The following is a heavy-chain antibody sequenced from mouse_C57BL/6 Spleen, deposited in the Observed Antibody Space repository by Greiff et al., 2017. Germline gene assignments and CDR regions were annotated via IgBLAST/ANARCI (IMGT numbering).Heavy chain of an antibody. CDR1: GYAFSSSW. Sequence: QVQLQQSGPELVKPGASVKISCKASGYAFSSSWMNWVKQRPGKGLEWIGRIYPGDGDTNYNGKFKGKATLTADKSSSTAYMQLSSLTSEDSAVYFCARDYYGSSSFDYWGQGTTRTVSS. D-gene: IGHD1-1*01. CDR3: ARDYYGSSSFDY. V-gene: IGHV1-82*01. J-gene: IGHJ2*01. CDR2: IYPGDGDT.